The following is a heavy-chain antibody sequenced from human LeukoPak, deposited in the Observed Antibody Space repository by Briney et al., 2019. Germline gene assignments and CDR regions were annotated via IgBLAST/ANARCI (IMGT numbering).Heavy chain of an antibody. Sequence: PGGSLRLSCAASGFTFSTYWMNWVRQAPGKGLERVANIKHDGSEKYYVDSVMGRFTISRDNAKNSLYLQMNSLRAEDTAVYYCAREKMLPWGQGTLVTVSS. V-gene: IGHV3-7*01. CDR2: IKHDGSEK. CDR3: AREKMLP. D-gene: IGHD2-15*01. CDR1: GFTFSTYW. J-gene: IGHJ4*02.